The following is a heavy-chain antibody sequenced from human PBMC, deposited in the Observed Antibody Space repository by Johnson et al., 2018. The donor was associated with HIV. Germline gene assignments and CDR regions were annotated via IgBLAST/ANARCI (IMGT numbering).Heavy chain of an antibody. D-gene: IGHD6-6*01. CDR2: ISYDGSYE. Sequence: QVQLVESGGGVVQPGRSVRLSCAASGFTFNNYAMHWVRQAPGKGLEWVAVISYDGSYEYYADSVKGRFTISRDNAKNSLYLQMSSLRAEDTTIYYCARDLTEYSSSADAFDIWGQGTMVTVSS. CDR1: GFTFNNYA. CDR3: ARDLTEYSSSADAFDI. J-gene: IGHJ3*02. V-gene: IGHV3-30*04.